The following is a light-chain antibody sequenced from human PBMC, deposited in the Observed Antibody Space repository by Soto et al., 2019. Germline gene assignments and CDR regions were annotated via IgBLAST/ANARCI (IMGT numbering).Light chain of an antibody. Sequence: QSALTQPPSASGSPGQSVTISSTGTSSDVGGYNYVSWYQQHPGKAPKLMIYEVSKRPSGVPDRFSGSKSGNTASLTVSGLQAEDEADYYCSSYAGSYRVFGTGTKVTVL. J-gene: IGLJ1*01. CDR1: SSDVGGYNY. CDR3: SSYAGSYRV. V-gene: IGLV2-8*01. CDR2: EVS.